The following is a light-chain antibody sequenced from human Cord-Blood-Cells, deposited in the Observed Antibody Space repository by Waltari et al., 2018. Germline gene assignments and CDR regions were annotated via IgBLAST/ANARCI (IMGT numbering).Light chain of an antibody. CDR1: QSVSSN. CDR3: QQYYNSPRT. J-gene: IGKJ1*01. CDR2: GAS. Sequence: EIVMTQAPATLTLSPGDTATIACRASQSVSSNLDWYQQKPGQAPRLLIYGASSRATGIPARFSGSGSGTEFTLTISSLQPEDFAVYYCQQYYNSPRTFGQGTKVEIK. V-gene: IGKV3-15*01.